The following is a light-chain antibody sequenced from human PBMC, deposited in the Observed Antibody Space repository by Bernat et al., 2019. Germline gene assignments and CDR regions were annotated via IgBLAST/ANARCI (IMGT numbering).Light chain of an antibody. Sequence: DIQMTQSPSSLSASVGDRVTITCRATQAISKYLAWVQQKPGKAPKSLIYGASTLFSGVPSRFSGSGSETDFTITISSLQPEDSVTYYCQQYDRYPLAFGGGTKVEVK. CDR3: QQYDRYPLA. J-gene: IGKJ4*01. CDR2: GAS. V-gene: IGKV1-16*01. CDR1: QAISKY.